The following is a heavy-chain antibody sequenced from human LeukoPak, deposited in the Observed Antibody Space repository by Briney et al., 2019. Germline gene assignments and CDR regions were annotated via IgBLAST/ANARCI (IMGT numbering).Heavy chain of an antibody. D-gene: IGHD3-9*01. J-gene: IGHJ5*02. CDR1: GGSISSSSYY. V-gene: IGHV4-39*07. CDR2: IYYSGST. CDR3: ARGGYYDILTGYYEGVSFDP. Sequence: SETLSLTCTVSGGSISSSSYYWGWIRQPPGKGLEWIGSIYYSGSTYYNPSLKSRVTISVDTSKNQFSLKLSSVTAADTAVYYCARGGYYDILTGYYEGVSFDPWGQGTLVTVSS.